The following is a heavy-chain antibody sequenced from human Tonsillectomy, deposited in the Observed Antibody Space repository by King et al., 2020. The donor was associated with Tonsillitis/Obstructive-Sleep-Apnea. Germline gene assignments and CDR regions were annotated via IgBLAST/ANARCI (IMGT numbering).Heavy chain of an antibody. Sequence: VQLVESGGGLVQPGGSLRLSCAASGFTFSSYWMSWVRQAPGKGLEWVANIKQDGSEKYYVDSVKGRFTISIDNAKNSLFLQMSSLGADDTAVYYCARDPHAFDMWGHGTMVTVSS. V-gene: IGHV3-7*04. CDR3: ARDPHAFDM. J-gene: IGHJ3*02. CDR1: GFTFSSYW. CDR2: IKQDGSEK.